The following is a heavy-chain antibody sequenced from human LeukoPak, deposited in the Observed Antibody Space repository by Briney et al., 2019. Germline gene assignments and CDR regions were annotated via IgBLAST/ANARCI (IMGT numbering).Heavy chain of an antibody. J-gene: IGHJ5*02. CDR2: IYTSGST. Sequence: SETLSLTCTVSGGSISSGSYYWSWIRQPAGKGLEWIGRIYTSGSTNYNPSLKRRVTISVDTSKNQFSLMLSSVTAADTAVYYCASMYYYDSSGYYSWGQGTLVTVSS. CDR1: GGSISSGSYY. CDR3: ASMYYYDSSGYYS. D-gene: IGHD3-22*01. V-gene: IGHV4-61*02.